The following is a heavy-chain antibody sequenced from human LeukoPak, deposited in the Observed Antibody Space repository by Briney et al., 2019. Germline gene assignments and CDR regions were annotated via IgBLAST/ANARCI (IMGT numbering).Heavy chain of an antibody. V-gene: IGHV3-21*01. CDR1: GFTFSSYS. CDR2: ISSSSSYI. Sequence: GGSLRLSCAASGFTFSSYSMNWVRQAPGKGLEWVSSISSSSSYIYYADSVKGRFTISRDNAKNSLYLQMNSLRAEDTAVHYCARATIVVVTAIDYWGRGTLVTVSS. D-gene: IGHD2-21*02. J-gene: IGHJ4*02. CDR3: ARATIVVVTAIDY.